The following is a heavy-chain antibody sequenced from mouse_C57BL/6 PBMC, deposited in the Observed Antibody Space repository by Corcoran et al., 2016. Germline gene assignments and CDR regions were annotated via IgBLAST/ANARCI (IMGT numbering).Heavy chain of an antibody. CDR3: ARSHYDDDGSYWYFDV. V-gene: IGHV1-19*01. D-gene: IGHD2-4*01. Sequence: EVQLLQSGPVLVKPGASVKVSCKASGYTFTDYYMNWVKQSHGKSLEWIGVINPYNGGTSYNQKFKGKATLTVDKSSSTAYMELNSLTSEDSAVYYCARSHYDDDGSYWYFDVCGTGTTVTVS. CDR2: INPYNGGT. CDR1: GYTFTDYY. J-gene: IGHJ1*03.